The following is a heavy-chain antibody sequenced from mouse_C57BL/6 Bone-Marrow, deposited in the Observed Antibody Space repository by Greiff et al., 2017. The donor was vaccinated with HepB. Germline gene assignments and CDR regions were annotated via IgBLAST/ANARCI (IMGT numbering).Heavy chain of an antibody. V-gene: IGHV1-55*01. CDR1: GYTFTSYW. J-gene: IGHJ4*01. D-gene: IGHD2-5*01. Sequence: QVQLQQPGAELVKPGASVKMSCKACGYTFTSYWITWVKQRPGQGLEWIGDIYPGSGSTNYNEKFKSKATLTVDTSSSTAYMQLSSLTSEDSAVYYCATKNSSNPFYAMDYWGQGTSVTVSS. CDR2: IYPGSGST. CDR3: ATKNSSNPFYAMDY.